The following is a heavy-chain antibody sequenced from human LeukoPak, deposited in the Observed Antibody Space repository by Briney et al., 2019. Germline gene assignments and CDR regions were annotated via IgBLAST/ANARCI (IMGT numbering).Heavy chain of an antibody. Sequence: EASETLSLTCTVSGGSVSSPDDYWGWLRQPPGKGLEWSGSIFFTGNTLYNPSLTSRVSMSIDLSKNQFTLRLSSVTAADTAVYYCARHSHRRGNAFEIWGPGTMVTVSS. CDR1: GGSVSSPDDY. CDR2: IFFTGNT. CDR3: ARHSHRRGNAFEI. V-gene: IGHV4-39*01. J-gene: IGHJ3*02. D-gene: IGHD3-16*02.